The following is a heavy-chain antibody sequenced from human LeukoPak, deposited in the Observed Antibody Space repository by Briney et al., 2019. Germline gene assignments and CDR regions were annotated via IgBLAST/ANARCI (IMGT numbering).Heavy chain of an antibody. V-gene: IGHV3-23*01. CDR3: AMGFRDY. J-gene: IGHJ4*02. CDR2: ISGSDGRT. CDR1: GFTYSSYA. Sequence: GGSLRLSCAASGFTYSSYAMSWVRQAPGKGLEWVSVISGSDGRTYYADSVKGRFTISRDNSKNTLDLQMNSLRAEDTAVYYCAMGFRDYWGQGTLVTVSS.